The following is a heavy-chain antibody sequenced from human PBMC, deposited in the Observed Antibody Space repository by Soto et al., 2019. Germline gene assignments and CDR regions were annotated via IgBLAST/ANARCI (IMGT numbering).Heavy chain of an antibody. CDR1: GGTFGRST. CDR2: VIPTLGVE. CDR3: AARYGPKNACYGTRASCFDL. J-gene: IGHJ4*02. D-gene: IGHD5-18*01. Sequence: QVHLVQSGAEVKRPGSSVTVSCQASGGTFGRSTISWGRQAPGQGLGWMGRVIPTLGVENIARKSTGRLTFTAHQSTDRASRELSSPVCNATAGYYCAARYGPKNACYGTRASCFDLWGQGTVVNVS. V-gene: IGHV1-69*02.